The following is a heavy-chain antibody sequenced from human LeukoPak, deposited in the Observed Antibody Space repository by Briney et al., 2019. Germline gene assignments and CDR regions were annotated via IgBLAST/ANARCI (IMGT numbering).Heavy chain of an antibody. Sequence: ASVKVSCKASGYTFTGYYIHWVRQAPGQGLEWMGWINPNSGGTNYAQKFQGRVTMTRDTSISTAYMELSRLRSDDTAVYYCARDESFRLSVFIQAAIPTWTYWGQGTLVTVSS. CDR1: GYTFTGYY. D-gene: IGHD2-2*02. V-gene: IGHV1-2*02. CDR2: INPNSGGT. J-gene: IGHJ4*02. CDR3: ARDESFRLSVFIQAAIPTWTY.